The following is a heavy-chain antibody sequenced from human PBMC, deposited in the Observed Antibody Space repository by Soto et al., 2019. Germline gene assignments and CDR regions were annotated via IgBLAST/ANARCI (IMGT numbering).Heavy chain of an antibody. D-gene: IGHD3-3*01. V-gene: IGHV1-69*13. CDR2: IIPIFGTT. J-gene: IGHJ4*02. CDR3: ARGEGTYYDFWSGPRYFDH. Sequence: SVNVSCKPSGGTFSSHACIWVRHAPGQGLEWMGGIIPIFGTTNYAQKFQGRVTITADESTSTAYLELVSLRSEDTAVYYCARGEGTYYDFWSGPRYFDHWGQGTLVTVSS. CDR1: GGTFSSHA.